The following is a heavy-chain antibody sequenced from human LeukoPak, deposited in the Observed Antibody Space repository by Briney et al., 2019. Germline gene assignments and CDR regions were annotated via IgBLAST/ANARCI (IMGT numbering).Heavy chain of an antibody. CDR1: GFTFSSYA. CDR2: ISGSGGST. Sequence: GGSLRLSCAASGFTFSSYAMSWVRQAPGKGLEWVSAISGSGGSTYYADSVKGRFTISRDNSKNTLYLQMNSLRAEDTAVYYCARGYSYGSGDGMDVWGQGTTVAVSS. V-gene: IGHV3-23*01. CDR3: ARGYSYGSGDGMDV. J-gene: IGHJ6*02. D-gene: IGHD5-18*01.